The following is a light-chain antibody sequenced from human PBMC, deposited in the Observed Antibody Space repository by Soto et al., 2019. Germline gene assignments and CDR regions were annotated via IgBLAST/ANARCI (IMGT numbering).Light chain of an antibody. V-gene: IGKV1-5*01. CDR1: QSISSW. Sequence: TPLPTSVAATATIPCPASQSISSWLAWYQQKPGKAPKLLIYDASSLESGVRSRFSGSGSGTEFTLTISSLQPDDFATYYCQEYNSYADTVGGGTKV. CDR3: QEYNSYADT. CDR2: DAS. J-gene: IGKJ4*02.